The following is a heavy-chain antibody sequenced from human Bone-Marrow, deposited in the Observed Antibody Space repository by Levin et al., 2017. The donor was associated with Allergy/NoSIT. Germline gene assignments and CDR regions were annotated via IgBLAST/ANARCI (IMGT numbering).Heavy chain of an antibody. CDR3: ARVLIPDYDILSGHAPSDYYGMDL. CDR1: GFVFSDHY. V-gene: IGHV3-11*01. J-gene: IGHJ6*02. D-gene: IGHD3-9*01. CDR2: ISMRGDTI. Sequence: PGGSLRLSCTASGFVFSDHYMSWIRQAPGKGLEWISYISMRGDTINYADSVKGRFTISRDNARNSLSLQMNSLRADDTAVYSCARVLIPDYDILSGHAPSDYYGMDLWGQGTTVTVSS.